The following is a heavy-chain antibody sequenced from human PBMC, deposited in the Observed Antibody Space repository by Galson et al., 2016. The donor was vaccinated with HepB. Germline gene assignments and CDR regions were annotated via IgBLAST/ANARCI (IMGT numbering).Heavy chain of an antibody. D-gene: IGHD5/OR15-5a*01. CDR1: GFSVSRNY. V-gene: IGHV3-53*01. CDR3: ARDIYEGAMDV. J-gene: IGHJ6*03. Sequence: SLRLSCAASGFSVSRNYMTWVRQAPGTGLEWVSSIYSDGRTYYADSVKGRFTISRDNSKNTLFLQMNGLRADGTAVYYCARDIYEGAMDVWGKGTTVTVSS. CDR2: IYSDGRT.